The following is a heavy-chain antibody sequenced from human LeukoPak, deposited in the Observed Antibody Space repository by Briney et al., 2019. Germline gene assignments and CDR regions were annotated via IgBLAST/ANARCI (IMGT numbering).Heavy chain of an antibody. CDR3: ARDRAGCSSTSCYRDYDAFDI. CDR1: GGTFSSYA. Sequence: SVKVSCKASGGTFSSYAISWVRQAPGQGLEWMGGIIPIFGTANYAQKFQGRVTITADESTSTAYMELSSLRSEDTAVYYCARDRAGCSSTSCYRDYDAFDIWGQGTMVTVSS. J-gene: IGHJ3*02. V-gene: IGHV1-69*13. D-gene: IGHD2-2*01. CDR2: IIPIFGTA.